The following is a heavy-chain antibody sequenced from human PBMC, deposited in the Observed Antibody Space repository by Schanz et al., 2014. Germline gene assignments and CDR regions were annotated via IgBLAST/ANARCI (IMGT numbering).Heavy chain of an antibody. Sequence: QLVESGGGFVHPGESLRLSCLASEFTFASSVMNWVRQAPGKGLEWISTMSATGDEIHYADSVKGRFTISRDNSKNTLYLQLNSLRADDTAVYYCASRGVNWGPFHDWGQGTLVIVSS. D-gene: IGHD7-27*01. CDR1: EFTFASSV. J-gene: IGHJ4*02. CDR2: MSATGDEI. CDR3: ASRGVNWGPFHD. V-gene: IGHV3-23*04.